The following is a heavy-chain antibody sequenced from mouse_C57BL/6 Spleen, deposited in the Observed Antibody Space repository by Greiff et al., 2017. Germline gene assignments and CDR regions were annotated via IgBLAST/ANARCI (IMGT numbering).Heavy chain of an antibody. CDR1: GYTFTSYW. V-gene: IGHV1-64*01. Sequence: QVQLQQPGAELVKPGASVKLSCKASGYTFTSYWMHWVKQRPGQGLEWIGMIHPNSGSTNYNEKFKSKATLTVDKSSSTAYMQLSSLTSEDSAVYYCARSRVTTVFDYWGQGTTLTVSS. J-gene: IGHJ2*01. D-gene: IGHD1-1*01. CDR3: ARSRVTTVFDY. CDR2: IHPNSGST.